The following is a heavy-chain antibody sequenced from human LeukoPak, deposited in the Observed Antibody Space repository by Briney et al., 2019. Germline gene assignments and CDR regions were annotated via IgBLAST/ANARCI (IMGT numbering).Heavy chain of an antibody. J-gene: IGHJ5*02. CDR3: AREGSGSGSYYRWFDP. D-gene: IGHD3-10*01. V-gene: IGHV4-59*01. CDR2: IYYRGST. Sequence: PSETLSLTCTVSGGSISSYYWSWIRQPPGKGLEWIGYIYYRGSTNYNPSLKSRVTISIDTSKSQFSLNLSSVTAADTAVYYCAREGSGSGSYYRWFDPWGQGTLVTVSS. CDR1: GGSISSYY.